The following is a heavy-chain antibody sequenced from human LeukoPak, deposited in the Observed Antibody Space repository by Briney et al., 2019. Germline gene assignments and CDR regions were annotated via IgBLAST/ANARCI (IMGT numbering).Heavy chain of an antibody. J-gene: IGHJ4*02. Sequence: ASVKVSCKASGYTLTDYYMHWVRQAPGQGLEWMGRINPNSGGTNYAQKFQGRVTMTRDTSVSTVYMELSRLRSDDTAVYYCARLVVPAAGRGFDYWGQGTLVTVSS. CDR3: ARLVVPAAGRGFDY. CDR2: INPNSGGT. V-gene: IGHV1-2*06. CDR1: GYTLTDYY. D-gene: IGHD2-2*01.